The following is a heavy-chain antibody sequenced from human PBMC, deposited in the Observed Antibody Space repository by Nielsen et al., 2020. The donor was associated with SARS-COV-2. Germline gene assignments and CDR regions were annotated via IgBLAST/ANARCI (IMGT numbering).Heavy chain of an antibody. CDR3: ARGLGPSDY. J-gene: IGHJ4*02. CDR1: GGSFSGYY. CDR2: INHSGST. Sequence: LETLSLTCAVYGGSFSGYYWSWIRQPPGKGLEWIGEINHSGSTNYNPSLKSRVTISVDTSKNQFSLKLSSVTAADTAVYYCARGLGPSDYWGQGTLVTVSS. D-gene: IGHD7-27*01. V-gene: IGHV4-34*01.